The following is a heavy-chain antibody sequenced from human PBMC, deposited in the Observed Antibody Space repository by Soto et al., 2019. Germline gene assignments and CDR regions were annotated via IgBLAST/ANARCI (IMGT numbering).Heavy chain of an antibody. CDR1: GFTFSSYA. Sequence: EVQLLESGGGLVQPGGSLRLSCAASGFTFSSYAMSWVRQAPGKGLEWVSAISGSGGSTYYADSVKGRFTISRDNSKNTRYLQMNSRRAEDTAVEYCRLDGMDVWGQGTTVTVSS. V-gene: IGHV3-23*01. CDR3: RLDGMDV. J-gene: IGHJ6*02. CDR2: ISGSGGST.